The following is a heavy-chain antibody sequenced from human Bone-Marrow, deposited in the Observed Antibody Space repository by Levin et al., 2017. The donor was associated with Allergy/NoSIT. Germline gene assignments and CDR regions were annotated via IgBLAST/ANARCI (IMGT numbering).Heavy chain of an antibody. V-gene: IGHV3-30*04. CDR3: ARGIRGGIDY. CDR1: GFTFSSYA. D-gene: IGHD5-18*01. CDR2: ISYDGSNK. J-gene: IGHJ4*02. Sequence: GGSLRLSCAASGFTFSSYAMHWVRQAPGQGLEWVAVISYDGSNKYYADSVKGRFTISRDNSKNTLYLQMNSLRAEDTAVYYCARGIRGGIDYWGQGTLVTVSS.